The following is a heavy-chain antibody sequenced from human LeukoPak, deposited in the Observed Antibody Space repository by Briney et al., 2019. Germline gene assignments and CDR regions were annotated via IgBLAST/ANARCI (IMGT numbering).Heavy chain of an antibody. Sequence: GGSLRLSCAASGFAFSVYDMSWLRQPPGKGLEWVSTINTNSGTTSYAASVRGRFTISRDNSKNTLYLQLNTLRADDTATYYCAKPISGGLAVTADWFHSWGQGTLVVVSS. CDR3: AKPISGGLAVTADWFHS. CDR2: INTNSGTT. CDR1: GFAFSVYD. V-gene: IGHV3-23*01. D-gene: IGHD6-19*01. J-gene: IGHJ5*01.